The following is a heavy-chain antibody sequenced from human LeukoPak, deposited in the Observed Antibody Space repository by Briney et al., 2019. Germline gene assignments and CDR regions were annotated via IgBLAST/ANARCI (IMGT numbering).Heavy chain of an antibody. CDR2: INHSGST. D-gene: IGHD3-10*01. V-gene: IGHV4-39*07. CDR3: ARGRIEAYGSGSYYNYYYYMDV. J-gene: IGHJ6*03. Sequence: PSETLSLTCTVSGGSISSSSYSWSWIRQPPGKGLEWIGEINHSGSTNYNPSLKSRVTISVDTSKNQFSLKLSSVTAADTAVYYCARGRIEAYGSGSYYNYYYYMDVWGKGTTVTVSS. CDR1: GGSISSSSYS.